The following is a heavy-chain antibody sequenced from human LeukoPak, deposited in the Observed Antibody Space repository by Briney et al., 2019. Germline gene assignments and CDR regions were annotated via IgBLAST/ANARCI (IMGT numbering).Heavy chain of an antibody. CDR3: AKDFSGYSYGKGLFDY. V-gene: IGHV3-7*03. CDR1: GFRFNTYW. Sequence: GGSLRLSCAASGFRFNTYWMSWVRQAPGKGLEWVANIKQDGNEKYYADSVKGRFTISRDNSKNTLYLQMNSLRAEDTAVYYCAKDFSGYSYGKGLFDYWGQGTLVTVSS. J-gene: IGHJ4*02. CDR2: IKQDGNEK. D-gene: IGHD5-18*01.